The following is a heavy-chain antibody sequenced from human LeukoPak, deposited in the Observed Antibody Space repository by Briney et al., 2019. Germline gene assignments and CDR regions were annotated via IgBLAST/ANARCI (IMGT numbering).Heavy chain of an antibody. CDR3: ARSPTTVTAFDY. CDR2: ISAYNGNT. CDR1: GYTFINYG. Sequence: ASVKVSCKASGYTFINYGISWVRQAPGQGLEWMGWISAYNGNTNYAQNLQGRVTMTTDTSTSTAYMELRSLRSDDTAVYYCARSPTTVTAFDYWGQGTLVTVSS. V-gene: IGHV1-18*01. J-gene: IGHJ4*02. D-gene: IGHD4-17*01.